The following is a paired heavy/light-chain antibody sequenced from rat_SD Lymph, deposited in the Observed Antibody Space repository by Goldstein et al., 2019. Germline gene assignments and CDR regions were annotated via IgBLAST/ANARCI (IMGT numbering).Light chain of an antibody. CDR1: KSISNN. V-gene: IGKV16S1*01. Sequence: DVQMTQSPSYLAASPGESVSISCKASKSISNNLAWYQEKPGKANKLLIHSGSTLQSGTPSRFSGSGSGTDFTLTIRSLESEDFAVYYCQQYNEYPLTFGSGTKLEIK. J-gene: IGKJ5*01. CDR3: QQYNEYPLT. CDR2: SGS.
Heavy chain of an antibody. D-gene: IGHD1-2*01. Sequence: EVQLVESGGGLVQPGRSLKLSCLASGFTFSNYGMNWIRQAPGKGLEWVASISSSSSYIYYADTVKGRFTISRDNAKNTLYLQMTSLRSEDTALYYCARISVGYYYSSYIVPPDYWGQGVMVTVSS. CDR1: GFTFSNYG. CDR2: ISSSSSYI. V-gene: IGHV5-34*01. J-gene: IGHJ2*01. CDR3: ARISVGYYYSSYIVPPDY.